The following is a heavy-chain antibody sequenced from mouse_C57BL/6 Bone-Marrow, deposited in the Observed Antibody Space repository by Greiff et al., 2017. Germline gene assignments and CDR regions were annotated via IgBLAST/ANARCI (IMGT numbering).Heavy chain of an antibody. J-gene: IGHJ1*03. D-gene: IGHD4-1*01. V-gene: IGHV5-4*01. CDR1: GFTFSSYA. Sequence: EVQLVESGGGLVKPGGSLKLSCAASGFTFSSYAMSWVRQTPEKRLEWVATISDGGSYTYYPDNVKGRFTISRDNAKNNLYLQMSHLKSEDTAMYYCAKLGREGWYFDVWGTGTTVTVSS. CDR2: ISDGGSYT. CDR3: AKLGREGWYFDV.